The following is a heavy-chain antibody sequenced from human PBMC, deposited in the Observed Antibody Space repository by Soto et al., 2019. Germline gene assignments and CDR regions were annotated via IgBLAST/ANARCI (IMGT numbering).Heavy chain of an antibody. CDR1: GGPISGYY. Sequence: QVQLQESGPGLVKPSETLSLNCTVTGGPISGYYWTWSRRPPGGGLEGIGRTYTSGSTKYNPSLTSRVTISLDTSMNHFSLRLSSVTAADPAVYYCARGQRFSDWFDPWGQGTLVTVSS. J-gene: IGHJ5*02. CDR2: TYTSGST. CDR3: ARGQRFSDWFDP. V-gene: IGHV4-4*07. D-gene: IGHD3-3*01.